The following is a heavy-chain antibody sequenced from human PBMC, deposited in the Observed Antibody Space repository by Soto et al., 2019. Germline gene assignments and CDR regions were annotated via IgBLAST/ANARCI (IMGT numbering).Heavy chain of an antibody. CDR3: ARDLSPVDY. V-gene: IGHV1-18*01. J-gene: IGHJ4*02. Sequence: QIQLVQSGAEVKKPGASVKVSCKASGYTFSSYHITWVRQAPGQGLEWMGWISAYNGNTNYAQNLQGKVTMTTDPSTSTAYVELRSLRSDDTAVYYCARDLSPVDYCGQGTLVTVSS. CDR1: GYTFSSYH. CDR2: ISAYNGNT.